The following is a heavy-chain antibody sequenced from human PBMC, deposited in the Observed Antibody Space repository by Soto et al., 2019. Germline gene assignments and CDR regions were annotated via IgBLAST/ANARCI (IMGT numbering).Heavy chain of an antibody. CDR2: INAGNGNT. D-gene: IGHD3-22*01. Sequence: QVQLVQSGAEVKKPGASVKASCKASGYTFTSYAMHWVRQAPGQRLEWMGWINAGNGNTKYSQMFQGRVTITRDTSANTPYKEMSSLRSEDTAVYYCASSYYYDSSGYSSLYYYYGMDVWGQGTTVTVSS. V-gene: IGHV1-3*01. J-gene: IGHJ6*02. CDR3: ASSYYYDSSGYSSLYYYYGMDV. CDR1: GYTFTSYA.